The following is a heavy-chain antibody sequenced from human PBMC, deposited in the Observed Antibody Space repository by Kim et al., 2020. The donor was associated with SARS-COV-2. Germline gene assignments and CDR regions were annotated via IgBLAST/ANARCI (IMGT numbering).Heavy chain of an antibody. D-gene: IGHD1-1*01. V-gene: IGHV3-23*01. CDR3: ARDGYNYIPLDS. CDR1: GFTFNSYA. Sequence: GGSLRLSCGASGFTFNSYAMSWVRQAPGKGLESVSVITGTGGDTYYADSVKGRFTISRDNSNNILYLQMNSLRVDDTARYYCARDGYNYIPLDSWGQGT. CDR2: ITGTGGDT. J-gene: IGHJ4*02.